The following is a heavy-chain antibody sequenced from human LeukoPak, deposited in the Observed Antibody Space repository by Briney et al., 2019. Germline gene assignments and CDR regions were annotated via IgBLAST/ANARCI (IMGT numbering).Heavy chain of an antibody. CDR3: AATADGNYHWDH. CDR2: IYADNSNT. D-gene: IGHD4-17*01. Sequence: GESLKISCKGSGYSFSTYWIGWVRQMPGKGLEWLGIIYADNSNTKYSPSFQGQVTISADKSINTAPLQWSSLEASDTAMYYCAATADGNYHWDHWGQGTLVTVSS. J-gene: IGHJ4*02. CDR1: GYSFSTYW. V-gene: IGHV5-51*01.